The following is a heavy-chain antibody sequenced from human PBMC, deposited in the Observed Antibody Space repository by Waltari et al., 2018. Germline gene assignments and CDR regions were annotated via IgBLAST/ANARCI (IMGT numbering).Heavy chain of an antibody. V-gene: IGHV3-23*01. CDR3: AKDEGARLAPTFGMDA. D-gene: IGHD6-6*01. J-gene: IGHJ6*02. Sequence: EMQLLESGGGLVQPGGSLRLSCAASGFPFSTYTMNWVRQAPGQGRGWVAVMTAMGLMDYGDSVKGRFIISRDNSKNTLYLEMYRLRVEDTARYYCAKDEGARLAPTFGMDAWGQGTTVIVSS. CDR1: GFPFSTYT. CDR2: MTAMGLM.